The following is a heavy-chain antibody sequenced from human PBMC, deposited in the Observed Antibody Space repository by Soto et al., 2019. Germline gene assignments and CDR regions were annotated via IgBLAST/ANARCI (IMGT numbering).Heavy chain of an antibody. D-gene: IGHD1-1*01. CDR2: LGLSGDNT. CDR1: GFTLSSYA. V-gene: IGHV3-23*01. J-gene: IGHJ4*02. Sequence: GGSLRLSCTASGFTLSSYAMTWVRQAPGKGLEWVSSLGLSGDNTYYADSVKGRFTISRDNSKNTLYLQMSSLRADDTAEYYCAKAGTHSYFDYWGQGTLVTVSS. CDR3: AKAGTHSYFDY.